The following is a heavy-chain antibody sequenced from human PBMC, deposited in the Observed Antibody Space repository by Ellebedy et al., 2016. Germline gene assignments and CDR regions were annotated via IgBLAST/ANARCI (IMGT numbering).Heavy chain of an antibody. CDR2: MNPNSGNT. CDR1: GYTFTSYD. D-gene: IGHD6-6*01. J-gene: IGHJ6*03. V-gene: IGHV1-8*01. CDR3: ARVGSSSSPLYYYYYYMDV. Sequence: ASVKVSXXASGYTFTSYDINWVRQATGQGLEWMGWMNPNSGNTGYAQKSQGRVTMTRNTSISTAYMELSSLRSEDTAVYYCARVGSSSSPLYYYYYYMDVWGKGTTVTVSS.